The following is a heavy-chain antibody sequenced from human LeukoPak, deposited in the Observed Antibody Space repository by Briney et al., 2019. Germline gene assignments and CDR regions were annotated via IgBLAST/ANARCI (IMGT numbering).Heavy chain of an antibody. CDR3: ASVEIPATGAFDY. CDR1: GGSISSYY. CDR2: IYYSGST. J-gene: IGHJ4*02. V-gene: IGHV4-59*12. Sequence: KPSETLSLTCTVSGGSISSYYWSWIRQPPGKGLEWVGYIYYSGSTNYNPSLKSRVTISVDTSKNQFSLRLTSVTPADTAVYYCASVEIPATGAFDYWGQGTLVTVSS. D-gene: IGHD1-14*01.